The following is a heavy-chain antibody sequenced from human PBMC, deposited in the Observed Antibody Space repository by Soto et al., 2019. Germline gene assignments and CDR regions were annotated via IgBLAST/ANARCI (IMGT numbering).Heavy chain of an antibody. J-gene: IGHJ4*02. CDR1: GFTFSSYG. D-gene: IGHD4-17*01. CDR2: IWYDGSNK. V-gene: IGHV3-33*01. Sequence: QVQLVESGGGVVQPGRSLRLSCAASGFTFSSYGMHWVRQAPGKGLEWVAVIWYDGSNKYYADSVKGRFTISSDNSKNTLYLQMNSLRAEDTAVYYCARDLNGDYGWGQGTLVTVSS. CDR3: ARDLNGDYG.